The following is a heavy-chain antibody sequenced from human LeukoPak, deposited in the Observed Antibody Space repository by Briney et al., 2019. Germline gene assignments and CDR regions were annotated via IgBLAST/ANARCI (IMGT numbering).Heavy chain of an antibody. D-gene: IGHD4-17*01. V-gene: IGHV4-59*01. CDR2: IYYSGST. J-gene: IGHJ5*02. CDR1: GGSISSYY. Sequence: KPSETLSLTCTVSGGSISSYYWSWIRQPPGKGLGWIGYIYYSGSTNYNPSLKSRVTISVDTSKNQFSLKLSSVTAADTAVYYCARGGAVTQWFDPWGQGTLVTVSS. CDR3: ARGGAVTQWFDP.